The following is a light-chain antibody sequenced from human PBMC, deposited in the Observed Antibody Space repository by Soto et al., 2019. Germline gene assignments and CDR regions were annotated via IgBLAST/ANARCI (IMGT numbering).Light chain of an antibody. CDR1: QSVCRSY. Sequence: ILLSQSPGTLSFFSGERATLSRRAQQSVCRSYLAWYQQKPGEAPRLLIYGASSRATGIPDRFSGGGSGTDFTLTISRLEPEDFAVYYCQQYGSSPLFSFGPGTKVDIK. V-gene: IGKV3-20*01. CDR3: QQYGSSPLFS. CDR2: GAS. J-gene: IGKJ3*01.